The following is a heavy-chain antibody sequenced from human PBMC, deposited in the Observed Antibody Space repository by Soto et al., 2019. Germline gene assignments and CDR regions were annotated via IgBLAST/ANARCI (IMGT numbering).Heavy chain of an antibody. CDR2: SSNSGTFT. J-gene: IGHJ4*02. V-gene: IGHV3-11*06. CDR1: GFTFSDYY. CDR3: ARSGDNYNLLDY. Sequence: PGGSLRLSGYGSGFTFSDYYMSWIRQAPGKGLEWISYSSNSGTFTKYADSVKGRFSISRDNTKNLLFLQMNSLRAEDTALYYCARSGDNYNLLDYWGQGTPVTVSS. D-gene: IGHD1-1*01.